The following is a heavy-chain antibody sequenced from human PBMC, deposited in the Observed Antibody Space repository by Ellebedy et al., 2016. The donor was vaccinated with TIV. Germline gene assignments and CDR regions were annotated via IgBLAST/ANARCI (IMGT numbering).Heavy chain of an antibody. CDR3: ARDLNWGYYFDY. J-gene: IGHJ4*02. CDR1: GYTFTGYY. CDR2: ISYDGTSK. Sequence: SCKASGYTFTGYYMHWVRQAPGKGLEWVAVISYDGTSKYYADSVKGRFTISRDNSKNTLYLQMNSLRAEDTAVYYCARDLNWGYYFDYWGQGTLVTVSS. D-gene: IGHD7-27*01. V-gene: IGHV3-30-3*01.